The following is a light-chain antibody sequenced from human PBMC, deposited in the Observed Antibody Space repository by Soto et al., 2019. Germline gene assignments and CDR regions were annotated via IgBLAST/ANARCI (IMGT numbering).Light chain of an antibody. Sequence: QSALTQSPSASASLGASVKFTCTLSSGHSNYAIAWHQQQPGRGPRYLMKLNSDGSHIKGDGIPDRFSGSSSGTERYLTISSLQSEDEADYYCQTWVTGPPWVFGGGTKLTVL. V-gene: IGLV4-69*01. CDR1: SGHSNYA. J-gene: IGLJ3*02. CDR2: LNSDGSH. CDR3: QTWVTGPPWV.